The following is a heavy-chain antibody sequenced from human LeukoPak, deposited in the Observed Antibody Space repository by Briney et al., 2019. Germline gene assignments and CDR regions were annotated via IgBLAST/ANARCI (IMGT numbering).Heavy chain of an antibody. Sequence: PSQTLSLTCTVSGGSISSGGYYWSWIRQHPGKGLEWIGYIYYSGSTYYNPSLKSRVTISVDTSKNQFSLKLSSVTAADTAVYYCAKAQVGAAAIGYWGQGTLVTVSS. CDR2: IYYSGST. CDR1: GGSISSGGYY. J-gene: IGHJ4*02. D-gene: IGHD6-25*01. CDR3: AKAQVGAAAIGY. V-gene: IGHV4-31*03.